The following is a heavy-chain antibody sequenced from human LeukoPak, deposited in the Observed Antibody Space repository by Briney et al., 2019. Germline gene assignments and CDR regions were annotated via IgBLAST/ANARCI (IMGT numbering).Heavy chain of an antibody. CDR3: ARAGIGRALDI. Sequence: PGGSLRLSCAASGFTFSTYAMHWVRQAPGKGLESVSAISSNGGSTYYANSVKGRFTISRDNSKNTLYLQMGSLRAGDMAVYYCARAGIGRALDIWGQGTMVTVSS. CDR1: GFTFSTYA. J-gene: IGHJ3*02. CDR2: ISSNGGST. D-gene: IGHD6-13*01. V-gene: IGHV3-64*01.